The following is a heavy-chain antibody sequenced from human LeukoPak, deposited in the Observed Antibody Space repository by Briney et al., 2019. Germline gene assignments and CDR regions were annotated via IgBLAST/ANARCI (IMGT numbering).Heavy chain of an antibody. CDR2: IYTSGST. V-gene: IGHV4-4*07. Sequence: PSETLSLTCTVSGGSISSYYWSWIRQPAGKGLEWIGRIYTSGSTNYTPSLKSRLTLSVDTSKNHFSLNLTSATAADTAVYFCASVLQSGTYPSGSDYYFDSWGRGTLVTVTS. CDR1: GGSISSYY. D-gene: IGHD1-26*01. CDR3: ASVLQSGTYPSGSDYYFDS. J-gene: IGHJ4*01.